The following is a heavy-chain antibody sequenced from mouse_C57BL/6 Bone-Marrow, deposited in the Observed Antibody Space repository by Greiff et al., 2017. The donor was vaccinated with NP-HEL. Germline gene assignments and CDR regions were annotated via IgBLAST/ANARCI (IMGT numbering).Heavy chain of an antibody. J-gene: IGHJ3*01. V-gene: IGHV3-6*01. CDR3: ARDSSSSWFAY. CDR1: GYSITSGYY. CDR2: ISYDGSN. Sequence: EVQLNESGPGLVKPSQSLSLTCSVTGYSITSGYYWNWIRQFPGNKLEWMGYISYDGSNNYNPSLKNRISITRDTSKNQFFLKLNSVTTEDTATYYCARDSSSSWFAYWGQGTLVTVSA. D-gene: IGHD1-1*01.